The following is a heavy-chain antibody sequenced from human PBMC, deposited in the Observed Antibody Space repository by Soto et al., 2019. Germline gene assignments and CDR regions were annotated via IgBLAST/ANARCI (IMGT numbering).Heavy chain of an antibody. CDR1: GFTFSSYG. CDR2: ISYDGSNK. V-gene: IGHV3-30*18. CDR3: AKDGASYYYYGMDV. J-gene: IGHJ6*02. Sequence: QVQLVESGGGVVQPGRSLRLSCAASGFTFSSYGMHWVRQAPGKGLEWVAVISYDGSNKYYADSVKGRFTISRDNSKNTLYLQMNSLRAEDTAVCYCAKDGASYYYYGMDVWGQGTTVTVSS. D-gene: IGHD3-10*01.